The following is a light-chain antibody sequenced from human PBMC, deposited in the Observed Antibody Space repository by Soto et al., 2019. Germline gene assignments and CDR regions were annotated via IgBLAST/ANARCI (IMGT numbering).Light chain of an antibody. Sequence: QSVLTQAPSASGTPEQRVTISCSGSSSNIGSNTVSWYQQVPGTAPKLLIYSNDQRPSGVPDRFSGSKSGTSASLAIGGLQSEDEADYYCAAWDGSLNGWVFGGGTQLTVL. J-gene: IGLJ2*01. V-gene: IGLV1-44*01. CDR1: SSNIGSNT. CDR3: AAWDGSLNGWV. CDR2: SND.